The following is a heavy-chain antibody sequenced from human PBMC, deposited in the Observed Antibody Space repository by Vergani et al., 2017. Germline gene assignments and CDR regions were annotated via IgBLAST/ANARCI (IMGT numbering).Heavy chain of an antibody. J-gene: IGHJ6*03. CDR1: GFTFSSYG. V-gene: IGHV3-30*03. D-gene: IGHD6-6*01. CDR3: LSEWYDTQYSSSSADYYYYMDV. CDR2: ISYDGSNK. Sequence: QVQLVESGGGVVQPGRSLRLSCAASGFTFSSYGMHWVRQAPGQGLEWVAVISYDGSNKYYADSVKGRFTISRDNSKNTLYLQMNSLRAEDTAVYYCLSEWYDTQYSSSSADYYYYMDVWGKGTTVTVSS.